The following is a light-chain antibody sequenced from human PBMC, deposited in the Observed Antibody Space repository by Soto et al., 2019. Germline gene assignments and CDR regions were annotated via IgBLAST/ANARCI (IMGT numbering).Light chain of an antibody. CDR2: GAS. CDR3: QHLNTFPPFFT. CDR1: QGIRSY. V-gene: IGKV1-9*01. J-gene: IGKJ3*01. Sequence: DIQLTQSPSFLSASVGDRVTITCRASQGIRSYLAWYQQRPGKAPELLIYGASTLRPGGASRFSGSGSGTEFTLTISSLQPEDFATYFCQHLNTFPPFFTFGPGTKVDIK.